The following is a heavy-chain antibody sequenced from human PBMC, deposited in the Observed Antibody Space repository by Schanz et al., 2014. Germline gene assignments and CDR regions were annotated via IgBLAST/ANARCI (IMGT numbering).Heavy chain of an antibody. J-gene: IGHJ6*03. CDR2: ISAYTNNT. D-gene: IGHD6-13*01. Sequence: QGQLVQSGPEVKEPGASVKVSCEASRYTSNTYGLNWVRQAPGQGPEWMGWISAYTNNTNYAQEIQGRVTMTTDTSTGTAYVEMKSLRPNDAAVYYCARDHVATADYDYFYYYLDVWGTGITVIVSS. CDR1: RYTSNTYG. CDR3: ARDHVATADYDYFYYYLDV. V-gene: IGHV1-18*04.